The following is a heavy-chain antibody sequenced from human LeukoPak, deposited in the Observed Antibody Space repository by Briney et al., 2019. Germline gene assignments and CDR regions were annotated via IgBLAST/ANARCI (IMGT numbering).Heavy chain of an antibody. CDR1: GFAFSSYA. V-gene: IGHV3-23*01. J-gene: IGHJ6*02. D-gene: IGHD3-22*01. CDR3: AKGYYYDSSGYPYYYGMDV. Sequence: GGSLRLSCAASGFAFSSYAMSWVRQAPGKGLEWVSATVGSGGSTYYADSVKGRFTISRDNSKNTLYLQMNSLRAEDTAVYYCAKGYYYDSSGYPYYYGMDVWGPGTTVTVSS. CDR2: TVGSGGST.